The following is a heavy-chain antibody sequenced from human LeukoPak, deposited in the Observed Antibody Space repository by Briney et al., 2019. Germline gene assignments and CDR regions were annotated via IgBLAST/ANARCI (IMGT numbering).Heavy chain of an antibody. CDR3: ARERGEEGTDY. J-gene: IGHJ4*02. CDR2: ISANNGNI. Sequence: ASVKVSCKASGYTFSRFGINWVRQAPGQGLEWMAWISANNGNIKYSQRFQGRVTVTTDTFTTTAYLEVRSLTSDDTAVYFCARERGEEGTDYWGQGPLVTVSS. CDR1: GYTFSRFG. V-gene: IGHV1-18*01. D-gene: IGHD3-16*01.